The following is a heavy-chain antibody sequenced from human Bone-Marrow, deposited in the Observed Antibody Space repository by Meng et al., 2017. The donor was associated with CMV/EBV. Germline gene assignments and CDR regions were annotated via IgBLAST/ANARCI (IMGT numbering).Heavy chain of an antibody. D-gene: IGHD6-19*01. CDR2: IYWDDDK. J-gene: IGHJ4*02. V-gene: IGHV2-5*02. Sequence: IPLKASGPTLVKPTQTLPLPCTFSGFSLSTSGVGVGWIRQPPGKALEWLALIYWDDDKRYSPSLKSRLTITKDTSKNQVVLTMTNMDPVDTATYYCAHPRGWAFDYWGQGTLVTVSS. CDR1: GFSLSTSGVG. CDR3: AHPRGWAFDY.